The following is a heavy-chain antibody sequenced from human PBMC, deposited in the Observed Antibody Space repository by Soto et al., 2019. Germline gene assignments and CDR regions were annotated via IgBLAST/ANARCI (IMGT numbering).Heavy chain of an antibody. Sequence: SETLSLTCTVSGGSFSSDDYSWAWIRQPPGKDLEWIGSIYYRGSTYYNPSLKSRITMSVDTPRNQFSLKLTSVTAADTAVYFCARRGYSTSSTAAFDIWGQGTMVTVSS. CDR1: GGSFSSDDYS. J-gene: IGHJ3*02. CDR2: IYYRGST. V-gene: IGHV4-39*01. D-gene: IGHD6-6*01. CDR3: ARRGYSTSSTAAFDI.